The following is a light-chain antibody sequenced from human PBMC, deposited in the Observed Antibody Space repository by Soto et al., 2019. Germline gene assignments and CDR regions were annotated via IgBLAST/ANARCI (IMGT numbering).Light chain of an antibody. Sequence: EIVMTQSPATLSVSPGERATLSCRASQSISSSSLAWYQQKPGQAPRLLICGAFTRATGIPDRFSGSGSGTDFTLSISSLEPEDFAVYYCHYGNSPPWTFGLGTKVDIK. CDR3: HYGNSPPWT. CDR1: QSISSSS. J-gene: IGKJ1*01. V-gene: IGKV3-20*01. CDR2: GAF.